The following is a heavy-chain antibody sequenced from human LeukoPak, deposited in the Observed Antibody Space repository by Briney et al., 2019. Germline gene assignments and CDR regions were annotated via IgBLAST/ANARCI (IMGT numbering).Heavy chain of an antibody. CDR1: GGTFSSYA. J-gene: IGHJ4*02. CDR3: ARSITMVRGAMKSHFDY. V-gene: IGHV1-69*04. Sequence: SAKVSCKASGGTFSSYAISWVRQAPGQGLEWMGRIIPILGIANYAQKFQGRVTITADKSTSTAYMELSSLRSEDTAVYYCARSITMVRGAMKSHFDYWGQGTLVTVSS. CDR2: IIPILGIA. D-gene: IGHD3-10*01.